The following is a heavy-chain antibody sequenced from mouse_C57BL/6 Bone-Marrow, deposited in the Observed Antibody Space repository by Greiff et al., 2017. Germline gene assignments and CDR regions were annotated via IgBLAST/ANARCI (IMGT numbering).Heavy chain of an antibody. CDR3: EIRNY. Sequence: VQLQQPGAELVRPGTSVKLSCKASGYTFTSYWMHWVKQRPGQGLEWIGVIDPSDSYTNYNQKFKGKATLTVDTSSSTAYMQLSSLTSEDSAVFYCEIRNYWGQGTTLTVSS. V-gene: IGHV1-59*01. CDR1: GYTFTSYW. CDR2: IDPSDSYT. J-gene: IGHJ2*01.